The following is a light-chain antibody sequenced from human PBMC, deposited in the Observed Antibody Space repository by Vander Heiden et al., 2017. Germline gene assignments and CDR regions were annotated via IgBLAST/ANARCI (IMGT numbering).Light chain of an antibody. CDR1: QSVCSN. V-gene: IGKV3-15*01. CDR2: GAS. CDR3: QQYNRWPPIT. Sequence: EIELTQSPATLSESPGERDTLSCRASQSVCSNLAWYQQKPGQAPRLLIYGASTRATGIPARFSGSGSGTEFTLTISSLQSEDFAVYYCQQYNRWPPITFGQGTRLEIK. J-gene: IGKJ5*01.